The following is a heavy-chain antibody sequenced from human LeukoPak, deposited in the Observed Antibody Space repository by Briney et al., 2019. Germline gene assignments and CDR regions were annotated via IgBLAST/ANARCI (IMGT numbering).Heavy chain of an antibody. CDR1: GGTFSSYA. CDR3: ARDLGYYYDSSGYLAFDI. V-gene: IGHV1-69*04. D-gene: IGHD3-22*01. CDR2: IIPILGIA. Sequence: SVKVSCKASGGTFSSYAISWVRQAPGQGLEWMGRIIPILGIANYAQKFQGRVTITADKSTNTAYMELSSLRSEDTAVYYCARDLGYYYDSSGYLAFDIWGQGTMVTVSS. J-gene: IGHJ3*02.